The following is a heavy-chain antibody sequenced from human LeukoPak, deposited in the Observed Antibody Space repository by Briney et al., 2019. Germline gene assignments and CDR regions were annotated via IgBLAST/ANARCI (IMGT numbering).Heavy chain of an antibody. V-gene: IGHV1-8*03. CDR2: MNPNSGNT. Sequence: ASVKVSCKASGGTFSSYAISWVRQAAGQGLEWMGWMNPNSGNTNYAQKFQGRVTITRNTSISTAYMELSSLRSEDTAVYYCAREEGGVVVPAGRFDPWGQGTLVTVSS. D-gene: IGHD2-2*01. CDR1: GGTFSSYA. J-gene: IGHJ5*02. CDR3: AREEGGVVVPAGRFDP.